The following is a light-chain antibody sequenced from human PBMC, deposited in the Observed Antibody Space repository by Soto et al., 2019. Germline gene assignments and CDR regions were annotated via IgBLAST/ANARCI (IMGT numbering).Light chain of an antibody. J-gene: IGKJ1*01. CDR3: QQYNNWPWT. CDR2: GAS. Sequence: EIVMTQSPATLSVSPGGRATLSCRASQSISDTLAWYQQKPGQAPRLLIHGASTRATDIPARFSGSGSGTEFSLTISSLQSEDFAVYYCQQYNNWPWTFGQGTKVDIK. V-gene: IGKV3-15*01. CDR1: QSISDT.